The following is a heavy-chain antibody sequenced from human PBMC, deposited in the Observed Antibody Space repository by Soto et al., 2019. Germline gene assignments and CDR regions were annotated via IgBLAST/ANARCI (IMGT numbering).Heavy chain of an antibody. Sequence: QVQLVESGGGVVQPGRSLRLSCAASGFTFSSYGMHWVRQAPGKGLEWVAVISYDGSNKYYADSVKCRFTISRDNSKNTLYLQMNSLRAEDTAVYYWAKDGGNYDFWSGCDYWGQGTLVTVYS. V-gene: IGHV3-30*18. CDR1: GFTFSSYG. D-gene: IGHD3-3*01. CDR3: AKDGGNYDFWSGCDY. CDR2: ISYDGSNK. J-gene: IGHJ4*02.